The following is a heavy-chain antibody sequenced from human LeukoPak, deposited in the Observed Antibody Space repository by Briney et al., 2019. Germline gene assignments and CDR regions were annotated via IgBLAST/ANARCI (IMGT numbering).Heavy chain of an antibody. CDR1: GGSISSYY. CDR3: ARGYSYGGDYYGIDV. D-gene: IGHD5-18*01. V-gene: IGHV4-4*07. Sequence: SETLSLTCTVSGGSISSYYWSWIRQPAGEGLEWIGRIYTSGSTNYNPSLKSRVTISVDTSKNQFSLKLSSVTAADTAVYYCARGYSYGGDYYGIDVWGQGTTVTVSS. CDR2: IYTSGST. J-gene: IGHJ6*02.